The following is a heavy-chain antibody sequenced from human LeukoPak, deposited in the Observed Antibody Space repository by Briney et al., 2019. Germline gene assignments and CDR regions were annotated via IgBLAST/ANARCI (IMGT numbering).Heavy chain of an antibody. CDR1: GGSISSYY. CDR3: ARTLIFGVVIIFDY. Sequence: KPSETLSLTCTVSGGSISSYYWSWIRQPPGKGLEWIGHIYYSGSTNYNPSLKSRVTISVGTSKNQFSLKLSSVTAADTAVYYCARTLIFGVVIIFDYWGQGTLVTVSS. V-gene: IGHV4-59*01. J-gene: IGHJ4*02. D-gene: IGHD3-3*01. CDR2: IYYSGST.